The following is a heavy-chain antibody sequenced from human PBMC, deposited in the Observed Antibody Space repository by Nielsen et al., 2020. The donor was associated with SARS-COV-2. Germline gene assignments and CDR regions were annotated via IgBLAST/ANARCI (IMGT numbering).Heavy chain of an antibody. D-gene: IGHD3-10*01. Sequence: ASVKVSCKASGYTFTSYGISWVRQAPGQGLEWMGWISAYNGNTNYAQKFQGRVTMTRDTSTSTVYMELSSLRSEDTAVYYCARDRYYYGSGSYPYYYGMDVWGQGTTVTVSS. J-gene: IGHJ6*02. V-gene: IGHV1-18*01. CDR3: ARDRYYYGSGSYPYYYGMDV. CDR2: ISAYNGNT. CDR1: GYTFTSYG.